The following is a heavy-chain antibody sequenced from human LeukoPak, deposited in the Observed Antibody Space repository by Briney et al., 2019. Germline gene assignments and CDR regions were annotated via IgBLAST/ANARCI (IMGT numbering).Heavy chain of an antibody. CDR2: IYDSGST. CDR1: GGSISSGDYY. D-gene: IGHD3-10*01. CDR3: ARANAGKRLGELLLHWFDP. V-gene: IGHV4-30-4*01. Sequence: SQTLSLTCTVSGGSISSGDYYWSWIRQPPGKGLEWIGYIYDSGSTYYNPSLKSRVTISVDTSKNQFSLKLSSVTAADTAVYYCARANAGKRLGELLLHWFDPWGQGTLVTVSS. J-gene: IGHJ5*02.